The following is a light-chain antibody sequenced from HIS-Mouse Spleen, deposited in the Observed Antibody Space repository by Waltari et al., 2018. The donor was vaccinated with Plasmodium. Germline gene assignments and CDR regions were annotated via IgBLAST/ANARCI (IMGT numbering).Light chain of an antibody. CDR3: MQGTHWPPGLT. Sequence: DVVMTQSPLSLPVTLGQPASISCRSSQSLVHSDGNTSLNWFQQRPGQSPRRLIYKVSNRDSGVPDRFSGSGSGTDFTLKISRVEAEDVGVYYCMQGTHWPPGLTFGPGTKVDIK. V-gene: IGKV2-30*02. J-gene: IGKJ3*01. CDR2: KVS. CDR1: QSLVHSDGNTS.